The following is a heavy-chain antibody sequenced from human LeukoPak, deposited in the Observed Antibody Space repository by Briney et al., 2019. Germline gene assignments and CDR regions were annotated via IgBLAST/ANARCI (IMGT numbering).Heavy chain of an antibody. V-gene: IGHV3-23*01. CDR2: ISGSGRSL. CDR1: GFNSSAYV. Sequence: GGTLRLSCVASGFNSSAYVMSWFRQAPGKGLEWVSSISGSGRSLYYADSIKGRFNISRDNSKNILYLQMDRLRAEDTAIYYCATEVVYWGQGALVTVSS. CDR3: ATEVVY. J-gene: IGHJ4*02.